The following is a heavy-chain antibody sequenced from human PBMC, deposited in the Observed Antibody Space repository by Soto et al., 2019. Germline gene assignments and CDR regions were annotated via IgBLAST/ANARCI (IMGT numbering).Heavy chain of an antibody. V-gene: IGHV3-49*03. CDR1: GFTFGDYA. CDR2: IRSKVSGGTA. D-gene: IGHD3-16*01. Sequence: GGSLRLSCTTSGFTFGDYAVSWPRQAPGKGLEWVSFIRSKVSGGTAEYAASVKGRITISRDASKSIAYLQMNSLKIEDTAVYYFPSDLLGARAFDIWGQGTMVTVSS. J-gene: IGHJ3*02. CDR3: PSDLLGARAFDI.